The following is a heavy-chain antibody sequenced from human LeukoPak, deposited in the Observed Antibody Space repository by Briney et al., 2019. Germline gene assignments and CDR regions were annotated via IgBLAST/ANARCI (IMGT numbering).Heavy chain of an antibody. J-gene: IGHJ5*02. D-gene: IGHD6-19*01. CDR2: ISGNNGNT. CDR3: SRTKKSVAASFNWFDP. CDR1: GYTFTSFG. V-gene: IGHV1-18*01. Sequence: ASVKVSCKASGYTFTSFGISWVRQAPGQGLEWMVWISGNNGNTNYAQKFQGRVTMTTDTSTSTAYMELRSLRSDDAAVYYCSRTKKSVAASFNWFDPWGQGTLVTVSS.